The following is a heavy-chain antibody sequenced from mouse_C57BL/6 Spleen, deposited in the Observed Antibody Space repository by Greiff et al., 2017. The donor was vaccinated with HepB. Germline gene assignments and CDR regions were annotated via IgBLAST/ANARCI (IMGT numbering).Heavy chain of an antibody. CDR3: TTFTTVVASDY. CDR1: GFNIKDDY. CDR2: IDPENGDT. D-gene: IGHD1-1*01. J-gene: IGHJ2*01. V-gene: IGHV14-4*01. Sequence: EVQLQQSGAELVRPGASVKLSCTASGFNIKDDYMHWVKQRPEQGLEWIGWIDPENGDTEYASKFQGKATITADTSSNTAYLQLSTLTSEDTAVYYCTTFTTVVASDYWGQGTTLTVSS.